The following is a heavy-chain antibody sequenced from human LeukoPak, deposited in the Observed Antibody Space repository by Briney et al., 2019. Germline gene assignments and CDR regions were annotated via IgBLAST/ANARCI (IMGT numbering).Heavy chain of an antibody. V-gene: IGHV2-5*01. Sequence: SGPTLVKPTQTLTLTCTFSGFSLTTDAVVVGWVRQPPGKALESLTFIYGNDDKRYSPSLNSRLTITKDTSKNQVVLTMPDMDSVDTATYYCVHRTPVTSVDDWGQGTLVTVSS. J-gene: IGHJ4*02. CDR3: VHRTPVTSVDD. CDR1: GFSLTTDAVV. CDR2: IYGNDDK. D-gene: IGHD4-17*01.